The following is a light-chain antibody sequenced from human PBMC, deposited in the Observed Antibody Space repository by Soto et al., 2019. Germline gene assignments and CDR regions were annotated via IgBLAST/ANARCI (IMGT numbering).Light chain of an antibody. Sequence: EIVMTQSPSALSVSPGERATLSCRGGQGVTTNFAWYQQKSGQSPRLLIYDVSISATGVPARFSATGSETDFTLTISGLQSEDSAVYFCQQYNNWPFSFGQGTRLEIK. CDR1: QGVTTN. V-gene: IGKV3-15*01. CDR2: DVS. CDR3: QQYNNWPFS. J-gene: IGKJ5*01.